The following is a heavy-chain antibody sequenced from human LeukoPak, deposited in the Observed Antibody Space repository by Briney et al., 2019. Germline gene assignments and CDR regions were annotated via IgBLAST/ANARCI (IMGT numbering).Heavy chain of an antibody. Sequence: SETLSLTCTVSGGSISSSSHYWGWIHQPPGKGLEWIGSIYYSASTFYNPSLKGRVTMSVDTSKNQFSLKLRSVTAADTAMYYCATLVVLAGTPSIDCWGQGTLVTVSS. V-gene: IGHV4-39*01. CDR2: IYYSAST. J-gene: IGHJ4*02. D-gene: IGHD2-15*01. CDR1: GGSISSSSHY. CDR3: ATLVVLAGTPSIDC.